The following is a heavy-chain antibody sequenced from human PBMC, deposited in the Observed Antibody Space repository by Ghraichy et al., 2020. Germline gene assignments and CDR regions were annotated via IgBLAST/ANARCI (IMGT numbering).Heavy chain of an antibody. V-gene: IGHV4-4*09. J-gene: IGHJ6*02. Sequence: SETLSLTCTVSGGSMSNYYWTWVRQPPGKRLEWIGYIYNSANTNYNPSLESRVTISVDTSRDQFSLKLRSVTAADTAIYYCARRRRFAPRGDAMDVWGLGTTVTVSS. CDR2: IYNSANT. CDR3: ARRRRFAPRGDAMDV. CDR1: GGSMSNYY. D-gene: IGHD3-10*01.